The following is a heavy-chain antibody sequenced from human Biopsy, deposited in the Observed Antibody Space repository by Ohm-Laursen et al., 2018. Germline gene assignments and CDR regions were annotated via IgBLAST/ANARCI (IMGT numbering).Heavy chain of an antibody. D-gene: IGHD6-6*01. V-gene: IGHV1-8*01. CDR3: ARGYSRRVSIFEASIYWFDT. CDR2: MVPSSGKT. J-gene: IGHJ5*02. CDR1: GYSFSTYD. Sequence: ATVKISCKASGYSFSTYDVNWVRQARGQGLEWMGWMVPSSGKTGYAQRFQGRVTLTMNTSISTAYMELSGLRSEDTAVYFCARGYSRRVSIFEASIYWFDTWGQGTLVTVSS.